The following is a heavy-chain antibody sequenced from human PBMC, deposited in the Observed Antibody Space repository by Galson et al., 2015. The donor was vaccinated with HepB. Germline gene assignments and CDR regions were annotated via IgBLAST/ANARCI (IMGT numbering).Heavy chain of an antibody. J-gene: IGHJ4*02. D-gene: IGHD2-21*02. CDR1: GFTFSNYA. CDR3: AKDRVTSMTTISFYLDY. Sequence: SLRLSCAASGFTFSNYAVTWVRQAPGKGLEWVSSISGSGDSTYYADSVKGRFTISRDNSKNTLLMQMNSLRAEDTAVYYCAKDRVTSMTTISFYLDYWGQGTLVTVSS. V-gene: IGHV3-23*01. CDR2: ISGSGDST.